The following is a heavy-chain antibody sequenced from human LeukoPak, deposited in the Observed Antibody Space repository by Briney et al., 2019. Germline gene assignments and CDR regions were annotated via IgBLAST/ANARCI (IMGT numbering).Heavy chain of an antibody. Sequence: GGSLRLSCAASGFTLRNYAMSWVRQAPGKGLEWVSSIGAGDKYTYYADSVKGRFTISRDNSKNTLYLQMNSLRAGDTAVYYCAKDLPAAATGLHYWGQGTLVTVSS. D-gene: IGHD6-13*01. J-gene: IGHJ4*02. V-gene: IGHV3-23*01. CDR2: IGAGDKYT. CDR1: GFTLRNYA. CDR3: AKDLPAAATGLHY.